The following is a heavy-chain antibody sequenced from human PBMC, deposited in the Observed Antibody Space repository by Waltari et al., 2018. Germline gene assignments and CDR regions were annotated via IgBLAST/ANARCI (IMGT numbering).Heavy chain of an antibody. CDR3: ARRPAGSHFDY. J-gene: IGHJ4*02. CDR1: GYTFTSYD. Sequence: QVQLVQSGAEVKRPGASVKVSCKASGYTFTSYDINWVRQAPGQGLEWMGRMNPNSGNTDYEQKFQDRVTMTRSTSLNTAYMELSSLRPEDTAVYYCARRPAGSHFDYWGQGTLVTVSS. V-gene: IGHV1-8*01. CDR2: MNPNSGNT. D-gene: IGHD2-2*01.